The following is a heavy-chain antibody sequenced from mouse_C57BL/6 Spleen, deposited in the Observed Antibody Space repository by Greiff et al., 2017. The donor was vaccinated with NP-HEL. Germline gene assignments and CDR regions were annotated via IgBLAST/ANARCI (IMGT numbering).Heavy chain of an antibody. CDR1: GYTFTDYY. CDR2: INPNNGGT. V-gene: IGHV1-26*01. Sequence: EVQLQQSGPELVKPGASVKISCKASGYTFTDYYMNWVKQSHGKSLEWIGDINPNNGGTSYNQKFKGKATLTVDKSSSTAYMELRSLTSEDSAVYYCAREIRLLRAMDYWGQGTSVTVSS. J-gene: IGHJ4*01. D-gene: IGHD1-1*01. CDR3: AREIRLLRAMDY.